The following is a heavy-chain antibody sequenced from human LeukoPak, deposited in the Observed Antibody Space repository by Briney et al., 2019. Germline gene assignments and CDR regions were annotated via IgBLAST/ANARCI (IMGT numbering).Heavy chain of an antibody. J-gene: IGHJ4*02. CDR1: GFTFSNYG. D-gene: IGHD3-3*01. CDR3: ASYRLRFLEWLSLPFDY. Sequence: PGGSLRLSCTASGFTFSNYGMHWVRQAPGKGLEWVANIKQDGSEKYYVDSVKGRFTISRDNAKNSLYLQMNSLRAEDTAVYYCASYRLRFLEWLSLPFDYWGQGTLVTVSS. CDR2: IKQDGSEK. V-gene: IGHV3-7*01.